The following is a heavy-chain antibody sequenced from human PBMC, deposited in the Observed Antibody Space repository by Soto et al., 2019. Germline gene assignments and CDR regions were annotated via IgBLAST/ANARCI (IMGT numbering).Heavy chain of an antibody. CDR2: IYHSGST. V-gene: IGHV4-30-2*01. CDR1: GGSISSGGYS. D-gene: IGHD3-10*01. J-gene: IGHJ4*02. CDR3: ARDRDGLFDY. Sequence: SETLSLTCAVSGGSISSGGYSWSWIWQPPGKGLEWIGYIYHSGSTYYNPSLKSRVTISVDRSKNQFSLKLSSVTAADTAVYYCARDRDGLFDYWGQGTLVTVSS.